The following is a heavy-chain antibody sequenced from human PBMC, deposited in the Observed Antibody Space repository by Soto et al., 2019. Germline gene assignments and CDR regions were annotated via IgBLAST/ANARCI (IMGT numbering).Heavy chain of an antibody. J-gene: IGHJ3*02. Sequence: ASVKVSCKASGYTFTGYYMHWVRQAPGQGXEWMGWINPNSGGTNYAQKFQGRVTMTRDTSISTAYMELSRLRSDDTAVYYCARAVDYYDSSGYSRAFDIWGQGTMVTVSS. D-gene: IGHD3-22*01. CDR3: ARAVDYYDSSGYSRAFDI. CDR2: INPNSGGT. V-gene: IGHV1-2*02. CDR1: GYTFTGYY.